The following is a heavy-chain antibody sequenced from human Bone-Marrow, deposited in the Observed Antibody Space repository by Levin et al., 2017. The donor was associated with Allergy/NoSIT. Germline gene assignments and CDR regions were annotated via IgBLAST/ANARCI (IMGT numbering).Heavy chain of an antibody. Sequence: NPSETLSLTCTVSRSIRDTFYYWAWIRQPSGKGLEWIGSIYYSGSTFYNPSLKSRVTMSLLTSKNQFSLKISSVTAADTGIYYCARVILPSERTPYYYYYFDVWGKGATVTVSS. V-gene: IGHV4-39*01. J-gene: IGHJ6*03. CDR3: ARVILPSERTPYYYYYFDV. D-gene: IGHD2-21*01. CDR1: RSIRDTFYY. CDR2: IYYSGST.